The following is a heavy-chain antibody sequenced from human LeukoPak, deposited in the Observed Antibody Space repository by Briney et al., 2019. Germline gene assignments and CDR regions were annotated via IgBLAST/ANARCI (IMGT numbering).Heavy chain of an antibody. Sequence: GASVTVSCKASGGTFSSYAISWVRQAPGQGLEGMGGIIPIFGTANYAQKFQGRVTITTDESTSTAYMELSSLRSEDTAVYYCARLAAAGSDNYWGQGTLVTVSS. CDR2: IIPIFGTA. CDR3: ARLAAAGSDNY. D-gene: IGHD6-13*01. V-gene: IGHV1-69*05. CDR1: GGTFSSYA. J-gene: IGHJ4*02.